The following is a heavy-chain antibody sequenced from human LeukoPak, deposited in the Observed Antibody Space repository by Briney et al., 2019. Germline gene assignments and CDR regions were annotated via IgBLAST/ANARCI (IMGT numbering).Heavy chain of an antibody. V-gene: IGHV1-2*02. Sequence: ASVKVSCKASGYTFTGYYMHWVRQAPGHGLEGMGWINPNSGGTNYAQKFQGRVTMTRDTSISTAYMELSRLRSDDAPVYYCARGGEVGFYYGMDVWGQGTTVTASS. J-gene: IGHJ6*02. CDR1: GYTFTGYY. CDR2: INPNSGGT. CDR3: ARGGEVGFYYGMDV. D-gene: IGHD3-16*01.